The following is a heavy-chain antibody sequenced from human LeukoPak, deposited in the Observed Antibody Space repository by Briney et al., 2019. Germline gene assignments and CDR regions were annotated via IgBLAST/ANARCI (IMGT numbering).Heavy chain of an antibody. J-gene: IGHJ3*02. CDR1: GFTFSSYG. V-gene: IGHV3-33*01. CDR2: ILNDGSQE. CDR3: ARDDALGDNALDI. Sequence: GGSLRLSCAASGFTFSSYGMHWVRQAPGKGLEWVAVILNDGSQEKYAGSVKGRFTISRDNSKNTLFLQMNSLRAEDTAVYYCARDDALGDNALDIWGQGTMVTVSS. D-gene: IGHD3-16*01.